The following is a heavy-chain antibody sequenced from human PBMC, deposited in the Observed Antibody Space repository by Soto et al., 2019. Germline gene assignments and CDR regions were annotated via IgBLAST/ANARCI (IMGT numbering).Heavy chain of an antibody. CDR2: IIPIFGTA. CDR3: AREPYSSGWYWADFQH. J-gene: IGHJ1*01. V-gene: IGHV1-69*13. Sequence: SVKVSCKASGGTFSSYAISWVRQAPGQGLEWMGGIIPIFGTANYAQKFQGRVTITADESTSTAYMELSSLRSEDTAVYYCAREPYSSGWYWADFQHWGQGTLVTVSS. CDR1: GGTFSSYA. D-gene: IGHD6-19*01.